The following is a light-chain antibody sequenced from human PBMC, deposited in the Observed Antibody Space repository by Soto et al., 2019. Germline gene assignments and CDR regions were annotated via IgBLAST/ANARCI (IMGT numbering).Light chain of an antibody. CDR2: EVS. CDR3: SSYVNYNTFVI. CDR1: SRDVGGYNY. Sequence: QSVLTQPASVSGSPGQSITISRTGTSRDVGGYNYVSWHQQHPGKAPKVIITEVSNRPSGVSNRFSGSKSGNTASLTISGLQAEDEADYYCSSYVNYNTFVIFGGGTKVTVL. J-gene: IGLJ2*01. V-gene: IGLV2-14*01.